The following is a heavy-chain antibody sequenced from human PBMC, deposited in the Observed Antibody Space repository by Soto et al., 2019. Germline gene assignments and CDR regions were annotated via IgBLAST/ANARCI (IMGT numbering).Heavy chain of an antibody. Sequence: EVQLVESGGGLVRPGGSLRLSSAASGFTFSSYSMNWVRQAPGKGLEWVSYISSSSSTIYYADSVKGRFTISRDNAKNSLYLQMNSLRDEDTAVYYSARGGWDLLPYYYYYGMDVWGQGTTVTVSS. CDR1: GFTFSSYS. CDR3: ARGGWDLLPYYYYYGMDV. CDR2: ISSSSSTI. V-gene: IGHV3-48*02. J-gene: IGHJ6*02. D-gene: IGHD1-26*01.